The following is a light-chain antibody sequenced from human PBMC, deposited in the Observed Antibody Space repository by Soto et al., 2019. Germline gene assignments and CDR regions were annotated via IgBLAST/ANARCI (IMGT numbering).Light chain of an antibody. Sequence: QSALTQPASVSGSPGQSITISCTGTSSDVGGYNYVSWYQQHPGKAPKLMIYEVSNRPSGVSNRFSGSKSGNTASLTISGLQAEDEADYLCNSYGITSTRYVFVTGTKLTVL. J-gene: IGLJ1*01. CDR3: NSYGITSTRYV. CDR1: SSDVGGYNY. CDR2: EVS. V-gene: IGLV2-14*01.